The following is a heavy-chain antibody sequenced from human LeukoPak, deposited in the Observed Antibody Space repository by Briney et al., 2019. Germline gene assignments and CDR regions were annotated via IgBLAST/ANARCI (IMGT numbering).Heavy chain of an antibody. CDR3: ARRGGYCSGGSCYHLGY. CDR1: GYTFTSYG. Sequence: ASVKVSCKASGYTFTSYGISWVRQAPGQGLEWMGWISAYNGNTNYAQKLQGRVTMTTDTSTSTAYMELSSLRSEDTAVYYCARRGGYCSGGSCYHLGYWGQGTLVTVSS. CDR2: ISAYNGNT. V-gene: IGHV1-18*01. J-gene: IGHJ4*02. D-gene: IGHD2-15*01.